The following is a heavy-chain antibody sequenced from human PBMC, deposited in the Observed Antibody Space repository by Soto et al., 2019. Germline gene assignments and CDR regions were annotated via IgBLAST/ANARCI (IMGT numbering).Heavy chain of an antibody. CDR3: ARPPYSASYYYFDQ. J-gene: IGHJ4*02. CDR1: GYSFTIYW. V-gene: IGHV5-51*01. Sequence: PGEPLKISCKASGYSFTIYWIGGVRQMPGKGLEWMGIIYPGDSDTIYSPSFQGQVTISADKSISTAYLQWNSLKASDTAMYYCARPPYSASYYYFDQWGQGTPVTVSS. CDR2: IYPGDSDT. D-gene: IGHD1-26*01.